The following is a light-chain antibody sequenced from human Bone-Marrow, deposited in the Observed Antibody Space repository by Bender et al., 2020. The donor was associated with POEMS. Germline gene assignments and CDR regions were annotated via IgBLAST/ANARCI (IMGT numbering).Light chain of an antibody. CDR3: CSYAGSSTVV. CDR2: VVT. Sequence: QSALTQPPSASGSPGQSVTISCTGTSGDVGRYNYVSWYQQHPGKAPKLLFYVVTKRPSGVPDRFSGSKSGNTASLTISGLQAEDEADYYCCSYAGSSTVVFGGGTKLTVL. J-gene: IGLJ2*01. V-gene: IGLV2-11*01. CDR1: SGDVGRYNY.